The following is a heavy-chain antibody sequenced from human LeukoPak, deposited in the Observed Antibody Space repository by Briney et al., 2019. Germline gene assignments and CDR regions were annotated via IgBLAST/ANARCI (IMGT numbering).Heavy chain of an antibody. Sequence: GGSLRLSCAASGFTFSSYRMHWVRQAPGKGLEWVAVISYDGSNKYYADSVKGRFTISRDNSKNTLYLQMNSLRAEDTAVYYCAKDLLAGSDDYWGQGTLVTVSS. CDR1: GFTFSSYR. CDR3: AKDLLAGSDDY. D-gene: IGHD3-10*01. J-gene: IGHJ4*02. CDR2: ISYDGSNK. V-gene: IGHV3-30*18.